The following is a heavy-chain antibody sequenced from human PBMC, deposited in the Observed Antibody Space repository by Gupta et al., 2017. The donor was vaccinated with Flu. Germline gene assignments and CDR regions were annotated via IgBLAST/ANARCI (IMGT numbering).Heavy chain of an antibody. CDR1: GGSISSGGYY. Sequence: QVQLQESGPGLVKPSQTLSLTCTVPGGSISSGGYYWSWIRQHPGKGLEWIGYINYSGSTYYNPSRKSRVTISVDTSKNQFSRKLSSVTAADTAVYYCARVCYDSSGYYFDHWGQGTLVTVSS. V-gene: IGHV4-31*03. J-gene: IGHJ4*02. CDR3: ARVCYDSSGYYFDH. D-gene: IGHD3-22*01. CDR2: INYSGST.